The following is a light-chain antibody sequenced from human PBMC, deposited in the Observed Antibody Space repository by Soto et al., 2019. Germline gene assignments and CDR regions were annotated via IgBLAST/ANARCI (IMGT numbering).Light chain of an antibody. V-gene: IGKV4-1*01. Sequence: SCKSSPSVLDRSNNKNYLAWYQQKPGQPPKMLIYWASTRESGVPDRFSGSGSGTDFTLTISGLQSEDVAVYFCHQYNTSPQTFGQGTTVEIK. CDR3: HQYNTSPQT. CDR1: PSVLDRSNNKNY. CDR2: WAS. J-gene: IGKJ1*01.